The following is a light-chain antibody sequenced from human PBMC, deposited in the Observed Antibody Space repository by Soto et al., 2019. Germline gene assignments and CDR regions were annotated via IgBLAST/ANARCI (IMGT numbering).Light chain of an antibody. CDR3: CSYAGTNTFVL. J-gene: IGLJ2*01. CDR1: SSDVGGYNF. Sequence: QSALTQPRSVSGSPGQSVTISCTGTSSDVGGYNFVSWYQQHPGKAPKLMIYDLTQRPSGVPDRFSASKSGNTASLTISGLQAEDEADYSCCSYAGTNTFVLFGGGTKLTAL. V-gene: IGLV2-11*01. CDR2: DLT.